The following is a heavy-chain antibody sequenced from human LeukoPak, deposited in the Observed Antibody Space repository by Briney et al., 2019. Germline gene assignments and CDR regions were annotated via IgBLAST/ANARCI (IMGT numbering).Heavy chain of an antibody. J-gene: IGHJ4*02. V-gene: IGHV4-4*02. D-gene: IGHD6-19*01. Sequence: SETLSLTCSVSGDSISSNEWWSWVRQPPGKGLEWIGEVFHSGSTNYNPSLKSRVTISIDKSKNQFSLEVTSVTAADTAIYYCARDLAVAGTNYFDFWGQGVLVTVSS. CDR3: ARDLAVAGTNYFDF. CDR2: VFHSGST. CDR1: GDSISSNEW.